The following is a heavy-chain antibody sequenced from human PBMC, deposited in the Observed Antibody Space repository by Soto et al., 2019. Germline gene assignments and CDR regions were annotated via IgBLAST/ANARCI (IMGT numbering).Heavy chain of an antibody. CDR1: GFTFSSYG. D-gene: IGHD3-10*01. V-gene: IGHV3-33*01. Sequence: PGGSLRLSCAASGFTFSSYGMHWVRQAPGKGLEWVAVIWYDGSNKYYADSVKGRFTISRDNSKNTLYLQMNSLRAEDTAVYYCARAYYGSGSYYNDHYYYGMDVWGQGTTVTLSS. CDR2: IWYDGSNK. J-gene: IGHJ6*02. CDR3: ARAYYGSGSYYNDHYYYGMDV.